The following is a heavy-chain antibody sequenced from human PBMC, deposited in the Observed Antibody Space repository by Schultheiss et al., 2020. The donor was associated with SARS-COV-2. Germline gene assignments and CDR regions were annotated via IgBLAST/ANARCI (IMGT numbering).Heavy chain of an antibody. J-gene: IGHJ4*02. D-gene: IGHD3-9*01. Sequence: GGSLRLSCEASGFTFSSYGMHWVRQAPGKGLEWVAVIWYDGSNKYYADSVKGRFTISRDNSKNTLYMEMNSLRVEDTAVYYCARGHETEYDILTGVYDFWGQGTLVTVSS. V-gene: IGHV3-33*08. CDR3: ARGHETEYDILTGVYDF. CDR1: GFTFSSYG. CDR2: IWYDGSNK.